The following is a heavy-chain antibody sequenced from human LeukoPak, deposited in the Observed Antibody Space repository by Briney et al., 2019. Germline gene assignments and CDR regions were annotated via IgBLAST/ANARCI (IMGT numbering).Heavy chain of an antibody. Sequence: SETLSLTCTVSGGSISSYYWSWIRQPPGKGLEWIGYIYYSGSTNYNPSLKSRVTISVDTSKSQFSLKLSSVTAADTAVYYCARAAVAAAAAHMDVWGKGTTVTVSS. V-gene: IGHV4-59*01. CDR1: GGSISSYY. D-gene: IGHD6-13*01. CDR2: IYYSGST. CDR3: ARAAVAAAAAHMDV. J-gene: IGHJ6*03.